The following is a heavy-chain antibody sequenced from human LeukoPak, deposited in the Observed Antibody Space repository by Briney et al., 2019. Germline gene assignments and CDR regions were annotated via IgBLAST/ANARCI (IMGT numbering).Heavy chain of an antibody. J-gene: IGHJ4*02. D-gene: IGHD2-2*02. CDR2: ISGSGGST. Sequence: GGSLRLSCAVSGFTFSSSWMHWVRQAPGRGLVWVSRISGSGGSTYYADSVKGRFTISRDNSKNTLYLQMNSLRAEDTAVYYCANGGCSGSSTSCYTSFDYWGQGPLVTVSS. V-gene: IGHV3-23*01. CDR3: ANGGCSGSSTSCYTSFDY. CDR1: GFTFSSSW.